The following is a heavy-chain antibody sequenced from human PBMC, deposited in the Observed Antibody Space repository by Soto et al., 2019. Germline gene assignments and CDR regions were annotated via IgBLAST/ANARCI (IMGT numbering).Heavy chain of an antibody. D-gene: IGHD2-2*01. V-gene: IGHV3-21*01. CDR1: GFTFSSYA. CDR2: ISISRSYI. Sequence: GVSLRLSCAASGFTFSSYAMSWVRQSPGKGLGWVSSISISRSYIYYADSVKGRFTISRDNAKNSLYLQMNSLRAEDTAVYYWARRGHQLGFDYWAQRTLVPVS. CDR3: ARRGHQLGFDY. J-gene: IGHJ4*02.